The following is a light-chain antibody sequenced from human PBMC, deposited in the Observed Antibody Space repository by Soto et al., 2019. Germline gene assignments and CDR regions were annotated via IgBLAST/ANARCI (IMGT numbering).Light chain of an antibody. Sequence: EIVLTQSPATLSLSPGERATISCRASQSVRSYLLWYQQKPGQAPRLLIYDASNRATGIPARFSGSGSGTDFPPTISSLEPEDFAVYYCQQRSNWRTFGQGTKVDIK. CDR3: QQRSNWRT. V-gene: IGKV3-11*01. CDR1: QSVRSY. CDR2: DAS. J-gene: IGKJ1*01.